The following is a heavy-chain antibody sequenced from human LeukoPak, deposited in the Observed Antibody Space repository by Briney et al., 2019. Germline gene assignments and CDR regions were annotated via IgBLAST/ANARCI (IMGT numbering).Heavy chain of an antibody. J-gene: IGHJ4*02. V-gene: IGHV1-2*02. CDR1: GYTFTGYY. CDR2: INPNSGGT. CDR3: ARDSDPTYYFDSGSYHSY. Sequence: SVKVSCKASGYTFTGYYMHWVRQAPGQGLEWMGWINPNSGGTNYAQKFQGRVTMTRDTSISTAYMELSRLRSDDTAVYYCARDSDPTYYFDSGSYHSYWGQGTLVTVSS. D-gene: IGHD3-10*01.